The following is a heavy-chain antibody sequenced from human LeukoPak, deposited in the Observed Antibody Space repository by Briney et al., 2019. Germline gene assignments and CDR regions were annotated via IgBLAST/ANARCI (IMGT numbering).Heavy chain of an antibody. V-gene: IGHV4-59*12. CDR3: ARNMGSGAVAGTDYFDY. Sequence: SETLSLTCTVSGGSINSYYWSWIRQPPGKGLECIGYIHYTGSTNYNPSLKSRVTISVDTSKNQFSLKPSSVTAADTAVYYCARNMGSGAVAGTDYFDYWGQGTLVTVSS. CDR2: IHYTGST. D-gene: IGHD6-19*01. J-gene: IGHJ4*02. CDR1: GGSINSYY.